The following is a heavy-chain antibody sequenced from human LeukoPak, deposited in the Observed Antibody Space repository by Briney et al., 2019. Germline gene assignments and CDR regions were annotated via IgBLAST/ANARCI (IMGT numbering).Heavy chain of an antibody. CDR3: ARDLYGGTSATFDY. CDR1: GYTFTGYY. CDR2: INPNSGGT. Sequence: GASVKVSCKASGYTFTGYYMHWVRQAPGQGLERMGWINPNSGGTYYAQKFQGRVTMTSDTSISTDYMELSRLRSDNTAVYYCARDLYGGTSATFDYWGQGTLVTVSS. D-gene: IGHD4-23*01. J-gene: IGHJ4*02. V-gene: IGHV1-2*02.